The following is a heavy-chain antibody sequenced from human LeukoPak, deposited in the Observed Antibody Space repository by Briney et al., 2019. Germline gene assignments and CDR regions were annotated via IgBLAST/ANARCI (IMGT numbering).Heavy chain of an antibody. D-gene: IGHD6-13*01. Sequence: SGGSLRLSCAASGFTFSSYGMHWVRQAPGKGLEWVAFIRYDGSNKYYADSVKGRFTISRDNSKNTLYLQMNSLRAEDTAVYYCARVTAYSSSWYRLNYFDYWGQGTLVTVSS. V-gene: IGHV3-30*02. CDR3: ARVTAYSSSWYRLNYFDY. CDR2: IRYDGSNK. J-gene: IGHJ4*02. CDR1: GFTFSSYG.